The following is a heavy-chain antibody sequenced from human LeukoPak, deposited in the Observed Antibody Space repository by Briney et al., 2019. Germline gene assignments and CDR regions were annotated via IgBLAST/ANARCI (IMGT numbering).Heavy chain of an antibody. CDR1: GITFRNYW. Sequence: SGGSLRLSCAASGITFRNYWMSWVRQAPGKGLEWVANIKQDGTEKYYVDSVKGRLTISRDNANNSLYLQMNSLRDEDTAVYYCARVLYGDYVGWFDPWGQGTLVTVSS. CDR3: ARVLYGDYVGWFDP. D-gene: IGHD4-17*01. CDR2: IKQDGTEK. V-gene: IGHV3-7*03. J-gene: IGHJ5*02.